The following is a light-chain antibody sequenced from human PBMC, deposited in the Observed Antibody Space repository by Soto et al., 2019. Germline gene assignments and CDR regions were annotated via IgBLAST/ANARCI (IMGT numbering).Light chain of an antibody. Sequence: DIQMTQSPSTLSASVGDRVIITCRASQYINTWLAWYQQKPGRAPKLLIYSSSSFESGVPSRFSGSGSGSEFTLTISSLQSDDFATYYCQQYQGFPFTFGQGTKLEI. CDR1: QYINTW. J-gene: IGKJ2*01. CDR3: QQYQGFPFT. V-gene: IGKV1-5*03. CDR2: SSS.